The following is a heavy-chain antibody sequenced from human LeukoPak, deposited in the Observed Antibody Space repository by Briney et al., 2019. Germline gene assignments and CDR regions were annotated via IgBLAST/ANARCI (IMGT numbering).Heavy chain of an antibody. V-gene: IGHV4-31*03. CDR3: ARAPPRGSSWYFDY. D-gene: IGHD6-13*01. CDR1: GGSISSGDYY. CDR2: IYYSGST. Sequence: PSQTLSLTCNVSGGSISSGDYYWSWIRKHPGKGLEWIGYIYYSGSTYYNPSLKSRVTISVDTSKNQFSLKLTSVTAADTAVYYCARAPPRGSSWYFDYWGQGTLVTVSS. J-gene: IGHJ4*02.